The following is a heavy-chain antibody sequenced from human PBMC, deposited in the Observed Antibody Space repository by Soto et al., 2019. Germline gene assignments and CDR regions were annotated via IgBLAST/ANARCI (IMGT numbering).Heavy chain of an antibody. Sequence: ESGGGVVQPGRSLRLSCAASGFTFSSYGMHWVRQAPGKGLEWVAVISYDGSNKYYADSVKGRFTISRDNSKNTLYLQMNSLRAEDTAVYYCAKCFGDYGLDVDYWGQGTLVTVSS. V-gene: IGHV3-30*18. CDR2: ISYDGSNK. CDR1: GFTFSSYG. CDR3: AKCFGDYGLDVDY. J-gene: IGHJ4*02. D-gene: IGHD4-17*01.